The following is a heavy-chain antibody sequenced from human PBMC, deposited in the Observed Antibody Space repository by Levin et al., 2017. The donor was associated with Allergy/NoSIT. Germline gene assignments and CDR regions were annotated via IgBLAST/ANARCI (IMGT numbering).Heavy chain of an antibody. CDR1: GFTFRSSG. V-gene: IGHV3-33*01. CDR2: IWYDGSNK. J-gene: IGHJ6*02. Sequence: LSLPCAASGFTFRSSGMHWVRQAPGKGLEWVAVIWYDGSNKYYADSVKGRFTISRDNSKNTLYLQMNSLRAEDTAVYYCARDHDGSGWPTYYYGMDVWGQGTTVTVSS. CDR3: ARDHDGSGWPTYYYGMDV. D-gene: IGHD6-19*01.